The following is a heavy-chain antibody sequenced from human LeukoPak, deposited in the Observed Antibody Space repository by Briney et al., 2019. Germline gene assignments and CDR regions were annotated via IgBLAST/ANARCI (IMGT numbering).Heavy chain of an antibody. J-gene: IGHJ4*02. D-gene: IGHD2-2*02. V-gene: IGHV3-11*06. CDR3: ARLPIPGLKADY. CDR2: ISGSSNYI. CDR1: GFTFSDYY. Sequence: GGSLRLSCAASGFTFSDYYMSWIRQAPGKGLEWVSSISGSSNYIYYADSVKGRFTISRDNAKNSLYLQMNSLRAEDTAVYYCARLPIPGLKADYWGQGTLVTVSS.